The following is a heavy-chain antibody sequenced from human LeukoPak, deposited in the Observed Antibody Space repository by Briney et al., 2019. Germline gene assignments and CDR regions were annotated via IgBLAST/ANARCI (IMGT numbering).Heavy chain of an antibody. Sequence: GGSLRLSCAASGFTFSSYEMNWVRQAPGKGLEWVSYISSSGSTIYYADSVKGRFTISRDNAKNSLYLQMNSLRAEDTAVYYCARDLGYCSGGSCYYYYMDVWGKGTTVTISS. CDR1: GFTFSSYE. CDR3: ARDLGYCSGGSCYYYYMDV. D-gene: IGHD2-15*01. CDR2: ISSSGSTI. V-gene: IGHV3-48*03. J-gene: IGHJ6*03.